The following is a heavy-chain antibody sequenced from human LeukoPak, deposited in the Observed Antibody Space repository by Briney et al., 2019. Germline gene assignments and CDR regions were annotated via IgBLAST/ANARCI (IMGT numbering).Heavy chain of an antibody. V-gene: IGHV4-4*07. D-gene: IGHD6-19*01. J-gene: IGHJ5*02. CDR1: GGSMSTYY. CDR3: ARESWGIALAPFDP. CDR2: VYSSGST. Sequence: PSETPSLTCTVSGGSMSTYYWSWIRQPAGKGLEWIGHVYSSGSTNYNPSLKSRLTMSVDTSKNQFSLKLTSVTAADTAVYYCARESWGIALAPFDPWGQGTLVTVSS.